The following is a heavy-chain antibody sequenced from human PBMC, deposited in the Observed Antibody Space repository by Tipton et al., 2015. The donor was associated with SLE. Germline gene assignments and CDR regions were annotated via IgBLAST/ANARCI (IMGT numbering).Heavy chain of an antibody. J-gene: IGHJ4*02. CDR1: GYSITNTYY. V-gene: IGHV4-38-2*01. CDR2: FAHSGST. Sequence: TLSLTCSVSGYSITNTYYWGWIRQTPGKGLEWIGSFAHSGSTFYNPSLKSRVSISASTSKNQFSLTLSSVTAADTAVYFCVRHDRWGPFDYWGQGMLVTVSS. D-gene: IGHD4-23*01. CDR3: VRHDRWGPFDY.